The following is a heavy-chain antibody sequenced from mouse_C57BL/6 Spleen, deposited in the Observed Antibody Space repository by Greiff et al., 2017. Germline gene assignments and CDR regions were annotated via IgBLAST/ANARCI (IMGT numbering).Heavy chain of an antibody. V-gene: IGHV5-16*01. CDR3: ARETYYGGYFDV. CDR2: INYDGSST. CDR1: GFTFSDYY. J-gene: IGHJ1*03. D-gene: IGHD1-1*01. Sequence: EVKLEESEGGLVQPGSSMKLSCTASGFTFSDYYMAWVRQVPEKGLEWVANINYDGSSTYYLDTLKSRFIISRDNAKNILYLQMSSLKSEDTATYYCARETYYGGYFDVWGTGTTVTVSS.